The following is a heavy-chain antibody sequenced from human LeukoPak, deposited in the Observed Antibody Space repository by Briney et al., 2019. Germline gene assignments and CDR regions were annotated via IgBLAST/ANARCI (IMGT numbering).Heavy chain of an antibody. CDR2: ISAYNGNT. CDR1: GYTFSIYG. J-gene: IGHJ6*03. CDR3: ARVQAFSSGWYYYYMDV. V-gene: IGHV1-18*01. D-gene: IGHD6-19*01. Sequence: GASVKVSCTASGYTFSIYGISWVRQAPGQGLEWMGWISAYNGNTKYVQKFQGRVTMTTDTSTSTAYMELRSLRSDDTAVYYCARVQAFSSGWYYYYMDVWGKGTTVTVSS.